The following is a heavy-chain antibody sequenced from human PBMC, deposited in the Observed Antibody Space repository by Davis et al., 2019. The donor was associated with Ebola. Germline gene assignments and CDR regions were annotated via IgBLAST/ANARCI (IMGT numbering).Heavy chain of an antibody. CDR1: GNSFASHW. J-gene: IGHJ3*02. V-gene: IGHV5-51*01. CDR3: ATLRRTITGMDDGFDI. CDR2: IYTGDSDT. D-gene: IGHD1-20*01. Sequence: GESLKISCKDSGNSFASHWIGWVRQMPGKGLEWMGIIYTGDSDTSYSPSFRGQVTISADKSIKTAFVQWNSLKASDTAMYYCATLRRTITGMDDGFDIWGQGTMVTVS.